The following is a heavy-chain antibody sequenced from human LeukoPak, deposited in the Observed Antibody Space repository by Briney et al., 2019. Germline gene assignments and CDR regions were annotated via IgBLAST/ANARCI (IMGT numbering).Heavy chain of an antibody. CDR3: AKRGSTTRYYYYYMDV. CDR1: GFTFSSYA. D-gene: IGHD2-2*01. Sequence: GGSLRLSCAASGFTFSSYAMSWVRQAPGKGLEWASAISGSGGSTYYADSVKGRFTISRDNSKNTLYLQMNSLRAEDTAVYYCAKRGSTTRYYYYYMDVWGKGTTVTVSS. CDR2: ISGSGGST. J-gene: IGHJ6*03. V-gene: IGHV3-23*01.